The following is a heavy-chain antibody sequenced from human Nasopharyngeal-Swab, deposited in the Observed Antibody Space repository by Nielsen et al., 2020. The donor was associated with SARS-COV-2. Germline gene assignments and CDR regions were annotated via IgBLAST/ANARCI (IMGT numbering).Heavy chain of an antibody. J-gene: IGHJ4*02. CDR1: GFTFSSYG. CDR3: ARDSGIAATGRGGYFEY. CDR2: ISYDGSNK. V-gene: IGHV3-30*03. D-gene: IGHD6-13*01. Sequence: GESLKISCAASGFTFSSYGMHWVCQAPGKGLEWVAVISYDGSNKYYADSVKGRFTISRDNARNSLFLQMNSLRAEDTAVYYCARDSGIAATGRGGYFEYWGQGALVTVSS.